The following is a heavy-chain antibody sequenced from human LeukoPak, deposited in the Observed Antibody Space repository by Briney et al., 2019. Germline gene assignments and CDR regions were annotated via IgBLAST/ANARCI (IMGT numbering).Heavy chain of an antibody. CDR2: FDPEDGET. D-gene: IGHD6-13*01. Sequence: ASVTVSCKVSGYTLTELSMHGVRQAPGKGLEWMGGFDPEDGETIYAQKFQGRVTMTEDTSTDTAYMELSSLRSEDTAVYYCATDLSAPYSSPGYCGQGSLVTVSS. CDR1: GYTLTELS. J-gene: IGHJ4*02. V-gene: IGHV1-24*01. CDR3: ATDLSAPYSSPGY.